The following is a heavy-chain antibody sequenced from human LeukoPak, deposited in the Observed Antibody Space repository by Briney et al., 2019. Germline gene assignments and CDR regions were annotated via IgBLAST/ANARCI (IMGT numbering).Heavy chain of an antibody. D-gene: IGHD4-17*01. V-gene: IGHV4-30-4*01. Sequence: SQTLSLTCTDSGDSISSGDHYWSWIRQPPGKGLEWIGYIYYSGTTYYNPPLRSRVSISVDTSKNQFSLKLTSVTAADTAVYYCAREGPVTTVNHIDYWGQGTLVTVSS. J-gene: IGHJ4*02. CDR2: IYYSGTT. CDR1: GDSISSGDHY. CDR3: AREGPVTTVNHIDY.